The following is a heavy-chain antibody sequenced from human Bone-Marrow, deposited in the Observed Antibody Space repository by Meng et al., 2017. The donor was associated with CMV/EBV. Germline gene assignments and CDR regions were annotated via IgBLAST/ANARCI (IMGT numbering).Heavy chain of an antibody. Sequence: ASVKVSCKASGYTFTSYDINWVRQATGQGLEWMGWMNPNSGNTGYAQKFQGRVTITRNTSINTAYMELSRLRPEDTAVYYCARLHYQLLLGWRNYDYGADVWGQGTTVTVSS. J-gene: IGHJ6*02. CDR3: ARLHYQLLLGWRNYDYGADV. V-gene: IGHV1-8*01. D-gene: IGHD2-2*01. CDR2: MNPNSGNT. CDR1: GYTFTSYD.